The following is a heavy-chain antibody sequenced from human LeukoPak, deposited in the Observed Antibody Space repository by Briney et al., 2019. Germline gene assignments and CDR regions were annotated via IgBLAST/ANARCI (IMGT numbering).Heavy chain of an antibody. CDR3: ASLPVWFLFDY. Sequence: PGGSLRLSCAASGFTFSSYEKNWVRRAPGRGLEWVSYISSSGSTIYYADSVKGRFTISRDNAKNSLYLQMNSLRAEDTAVYYCASLPVWFLFDYWGQGTLVTVSS. J-gene: IGHJ4*02. D-gene: IGHD3-10*01. CDR2: ISSSGSTI. V-gene: IGHV3-48*03. CDR1: GFTFSSYE.